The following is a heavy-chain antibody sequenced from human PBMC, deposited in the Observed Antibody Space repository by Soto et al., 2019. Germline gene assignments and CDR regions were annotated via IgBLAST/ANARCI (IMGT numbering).Heavy chain of an antibody. CDR3: ARAAFSGSTAVPFDS. CDR2: IYYRGST. CDR1: SGSISGYY. J-gene: IGHJ4*02. V-gene: IGHV4-59*01. Sequence: QVQLQESGPGLVKPSETLSLTCTVSSGSISGYYWSWIRQPPGKGLEWIGYIYYRGSTNYNPSLKSRVIISVDTSKNQFSLKLSSVTAADTAVYYCARAAFSGSTAVPFDSWGQGTLVTVSS. D-gene: IGHD3-10*01.